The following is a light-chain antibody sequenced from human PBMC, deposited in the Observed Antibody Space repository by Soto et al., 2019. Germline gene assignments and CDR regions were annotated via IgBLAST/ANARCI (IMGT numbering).Light chain of an antibody. CDR2: SAS. CDR3: QKYTNVPA. CDR1: QGISNY. V-gene: IGKV1-27*01. J-gene: IGKJ4*01. Sequence: DIQMTQSPSSLSASVGDRVTITCRASQGISNYLVWYQQIPGKVPKLLISSASTLQSVVPSRFSGSGSGTDFTLTISRLQPDDVATYDCQKYTNVPAFGGGTKVEIK.